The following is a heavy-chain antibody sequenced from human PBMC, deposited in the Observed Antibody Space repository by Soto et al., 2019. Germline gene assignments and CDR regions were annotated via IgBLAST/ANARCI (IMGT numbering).Heavy chain of an antibody. CDR3: ARGGRCCSSTSCYPDWLDP. CDR1: GGSISSGGYS. CDR2: IYHSGST. D-gene: IGHD2-2*01. V-gene: IGHV4-30-2*01. Sequence: SLTWAVSGGSISSGGYSWSWIRQPPGKGLEWIGYIYHSGSTYYNPPLKSRVTISVDRSKNQFSLKLSSVTAADTAVYYCARGGRCCSSTSCYPDWLDPWGQGTLVIGSS. J-gene: IGHJ5*02.